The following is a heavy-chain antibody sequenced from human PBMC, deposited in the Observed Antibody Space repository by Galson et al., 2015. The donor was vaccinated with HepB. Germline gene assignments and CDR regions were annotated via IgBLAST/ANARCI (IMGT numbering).Heavy chain of an antibody. J-gene: IGHJ4*02. CDR1: GFTFSAYA. D-gene: IGHD6-19*01. CDR3: VKAVAGTFDN. V-gene: IGHV3-23*01. CDR2: ISATGGAT. Sequence: SLRLSCAASGFTFSAYALSWVRQAPGKGLEWLSTISATGGATYYTDSVKGRFTIARDNSKNTLYLQIRSLRAEDTAVYFCVKAVAGTFDNWGQGSLVTVSS.